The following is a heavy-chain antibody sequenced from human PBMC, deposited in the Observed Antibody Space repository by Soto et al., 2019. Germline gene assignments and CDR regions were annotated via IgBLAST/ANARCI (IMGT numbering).Heavy chain of an antibody. J-gene: IGHJ6*02. V-gene: IGHV4-39*01. Sequence: SETLSLTCTVSGGSISSGDYYWGWFRQPPGKGLEWIGSLYYSGTTYYNSSLKSRVTISRDTSKNQFSLKVSSVTAADAGVYYCARPRTYIKYGERLYGVDCWGPGTTVTVFS. CDR3: ARPRTYIKYGERLYGVDC. D-gene: IGHD4-4*01. CDR2: LYYSGTT. CDR1: GGSISSGDYY.